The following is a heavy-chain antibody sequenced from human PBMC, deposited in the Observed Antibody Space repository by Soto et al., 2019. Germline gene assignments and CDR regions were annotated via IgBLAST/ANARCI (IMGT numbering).Heavy chain of an antibody. Sequence: GGSLRLSCAASGFTFSSYAMSWVRQAPGKGLEWVSAISGSGGSTYYADSVKGRFTISRDNSKNTLYLQMNSLRAEDTAVYYCANEEPDIVLLPAARGTAEYFQYWGQGTLVTVAS. CDR3: ANEEPDIVLLPAARGTAEYFQY. CDR2: ISGSGGST. CDR1: GFTFSSYA. D-gene: IGHD2-2*01. V-gene: IGHV3-23*01. J-gene: IGHJ1*01.